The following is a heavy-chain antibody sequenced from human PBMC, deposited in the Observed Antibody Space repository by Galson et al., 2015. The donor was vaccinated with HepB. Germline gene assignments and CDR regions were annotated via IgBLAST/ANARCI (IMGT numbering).Heavy chain of an antibody. D-gene: IGHD3-3*01. Sequence: SLRLSCAASGFTFSSYAMHWVRQAPGKGLEWVAVISYDGSNKYYADSVKGRFTISRDNSKNTLYLQMNSLRAEDTAVYYCAREGVAIFGVVPEWFDPWGQGTLVTVSS. CDR2: ISYDGSNK. CDR1: GFTFSSYA. CDR3: AREGVAIFGVVPEWFDP. V-gene: IGHV3-30-3*01. J-gene: IGHJ5*02.